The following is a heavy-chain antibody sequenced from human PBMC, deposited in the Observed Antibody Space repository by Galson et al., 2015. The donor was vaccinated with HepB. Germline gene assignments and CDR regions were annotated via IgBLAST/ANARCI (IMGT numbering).Heavy chain of an antibody. J-gene: IGHJ4*02. CDR1: GYTFTSYY. CDR2: INTNTGNP. Sequence: SVKVSCKASGYTFTSYYMHWVRQAPGQGLEWMGWINTNTGNPTYAQGFTGRFVFSLDTSVSTAYLQISSLKAEDTAVIYCARDLLRSGGARLDYWGQGTLVTVSS. CDR3: ARDLLRSGGARLDY. V-gene: IGHV7-4-1*02. D-gene: IGHD2-15*01.